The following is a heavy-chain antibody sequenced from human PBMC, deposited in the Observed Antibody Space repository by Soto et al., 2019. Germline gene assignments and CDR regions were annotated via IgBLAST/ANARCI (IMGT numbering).Heavy chain of an antibody. D-gene: IGHD3-10*01. CDR2: INSDGSII. CDR1: GFNFNKYW. Sequence: EVQLLESGGGLVQPGGSLRLSCAASGFNFNKYWMYWVRQAPGKGLVWVSRINSDGSIISNADSVKGRFTISRDNAKNTLYLQMNSLSGDDTAVYYCATLGFGESRGYWGQGTLVTVSS. CDR3: ATLGFGESRGY. J-gene: IGHJ4*02. V-gene: IGHV3-74*02.